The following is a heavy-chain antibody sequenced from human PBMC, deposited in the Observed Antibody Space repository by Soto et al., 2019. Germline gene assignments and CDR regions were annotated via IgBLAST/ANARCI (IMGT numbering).Heavy chain of an antibody. Sequence: TLSLTCTVSGGSIGSGGYYWSWIRQHPGKGLECIGYIYYSGSTYYNPSLKSRVNISVDTSKNQFSLKLSSVTAADTAVYYCARRLYYDSSGFEGGGMDVWGQGTTVTVSS. J-gene: IGHJ6*02. CDR3: ARRLYYDSSGFEGGGMDV. D-gene: IGHD3-22*01. V-gene: IGHV4-31*03. CDR1: GGSIGSGGYY. CDR2: IYYSGST.